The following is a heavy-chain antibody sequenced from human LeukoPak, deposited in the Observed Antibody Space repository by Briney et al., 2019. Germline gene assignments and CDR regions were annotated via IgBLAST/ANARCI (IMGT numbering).Heavy chain of an antibody. J-gene: IGHJ6*02. D-gene: IGHD3-16*01. V-gene: IGHV3-7*03. CDR2: INHNGNVN. Sequence: GGSLRLSCAASGLTFSSHWMHWARQAPGKGLEWVASINHNGNVNYYVDSVKGRFTISRDNAKNSLYLQMSNLRAEDTAVYFCARGGGLDVWGQGATVTVSS. CDR1: GLTFSSHW. CDR3: ARGGGLDV.